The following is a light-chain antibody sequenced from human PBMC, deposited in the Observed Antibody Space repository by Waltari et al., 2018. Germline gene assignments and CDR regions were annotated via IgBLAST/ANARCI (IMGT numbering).Light chain of an antibody. CDR3: CSYAGSYTFDVV. Sequence: QSALTPPRSVSGSPGQSVTISCTGTSSDVGGYNYVSWYQQHPGKAPKLMIYEVNKRPSGVPDRFSGSKSGNTASLTISGLQAEDEADYYCCSYAGSYTFDVVFGGGTKLTVL. J-gene: IGLJ2*01. V-gene: IGLV2-11*01. CDR1: SSDVGGYNY. CDR2: EVN.